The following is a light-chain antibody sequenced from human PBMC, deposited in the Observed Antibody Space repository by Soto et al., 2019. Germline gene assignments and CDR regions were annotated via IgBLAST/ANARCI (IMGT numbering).Light chain of an antibody. CDR1: ESVNRF. CDR3: QQYNSWPRT. J-gene: IGKJ1*01. Sequence: EIVMTQSPGPLSVSPGDGATLSCRASESVNRFLAWYQHKPGQAPRLLIYGASTRAAGGPVRFSGSGSGTEFTLTISSLQSEDLAVYCCQQYNSWPRTFGQGTKVEIK. CDR2: GAS. V-gene: IGKV3-15*01.